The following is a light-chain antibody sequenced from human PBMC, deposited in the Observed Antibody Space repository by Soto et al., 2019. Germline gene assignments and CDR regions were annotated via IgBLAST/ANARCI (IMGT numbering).Light chain of an antibody. CDR3: QKYNTVPAT. V-gene: IGKV1-27*01. CDR2: SAS. J-gene: IGKJ5*01. Sequence: DIQMTQSPPSLSASVGDRVTITCRASQGIGKSLAWYQQKPGTVPQLLIYSASTLQSGVPSRFSGSGSGTDFTLTISSLQPEDVAAYYCQKYNTVPATFGQGTRLEIK. CDR1: QGIGKS.